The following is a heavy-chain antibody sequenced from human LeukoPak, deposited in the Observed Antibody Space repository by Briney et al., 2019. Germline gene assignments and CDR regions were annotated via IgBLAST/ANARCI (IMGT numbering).Heavy chain of an antibody. J-gene: IGHJ5*02. CDR3: ARHPEVITIFGVAPPGNTVNWFDP. Sequence: ETLSLTCAVYGGSFSGYYWSWIRQPPGKGLEWIGEINHSGSTNYNPSLKSRVTISVDTSKNQFSLKLSSVTAADTAVYYCARHPEVITIFGVAPPGNTVNWFDPWGQGTLVTVSS. V-gene: IGHV4-34*01. D-gene: IGHD3-3*01. CDR1: GGSFSGYY. CDR2: INHSGST.